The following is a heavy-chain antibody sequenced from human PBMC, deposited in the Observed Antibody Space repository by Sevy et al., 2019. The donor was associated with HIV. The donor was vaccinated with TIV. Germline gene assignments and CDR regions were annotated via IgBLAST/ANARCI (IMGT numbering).Heavy chain of an antibody. CDR3: ARDRRNYGGQYFDY. V-gene: IGHV3-11*06. CDR1: GFTFSDYY. J-gene: IGHJ4*02. D-gene: IGHD1-7*01. CDR2: MSSGTSYT. Sequence: GGCLRLSCAASGFTFSDYYMSWIRQAPGKGLEWVSYMSSGTSYTKYADSVKGRFTISRDNAKNSLYLQMNSLRAEDTAVYYCARDRRNYGGQYFDYWGQGTLVTVSS.